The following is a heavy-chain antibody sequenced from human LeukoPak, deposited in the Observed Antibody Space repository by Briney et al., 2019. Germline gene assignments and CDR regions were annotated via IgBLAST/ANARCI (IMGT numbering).Heavy chain of an antibody. D-gene: IGHD3-16*01. CDR1: GFTFSSYG. J-gene: IGHJ6*04. V-gene: IGHV3-21*01. CDR3: AKSTRAVMAMMDV. CDR2: ISSRSTYI. Sequence: PGGTLRLSCAASGFTFSSYGMSWVRQAPGKGLEWVSSISSRSTYIYYADSVKGRFTISRDNAKDSLYLQMNSLRAEDTAVYFCAKSTRAVMAMMDVWGKGTTVTVSS.